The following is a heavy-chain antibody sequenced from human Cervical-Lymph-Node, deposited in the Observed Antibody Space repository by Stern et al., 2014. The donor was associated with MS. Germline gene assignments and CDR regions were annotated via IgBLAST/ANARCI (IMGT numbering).Heavy chain of an antibody. CDR1: GGSISSSSYY. Sequence: QVQLQESGPGLVKPSETLSLTCTVSGGSISSSSYYWGWIRQPPGKGLEWIGSIYYSGSTYYNPSLKSRVTISVDTSKNQFSLKLSSVTAADTAVYYCARGPYSSGWYDYWGQGTLVTVSS. D-gene: IGHD6-19*01. CDR3: ARGPYSSGWYDY. CDR2: IYYSGST. V-gene: IGHV4-39*01. J-gene: IGHJ4*02.